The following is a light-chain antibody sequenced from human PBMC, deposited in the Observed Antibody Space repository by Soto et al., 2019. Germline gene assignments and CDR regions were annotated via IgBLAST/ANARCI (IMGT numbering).Light chain of an antibody. CDR2: GAS. J-gene: IGKJ1*01. CDR1: QSVSSSY. V-gene: IGKV3-20*01. Sequence: EIVLTQSPGTLSLSPGERATLSCRASQSVSSSYLAWYQQKPGQAPRLLIYGASSRATGIPDRFSGSGSGTDFTLTISRLEPVDFAVYYCQQFGSSPSTFCQGTNLDIK. CDR3: QQFGSSPST.